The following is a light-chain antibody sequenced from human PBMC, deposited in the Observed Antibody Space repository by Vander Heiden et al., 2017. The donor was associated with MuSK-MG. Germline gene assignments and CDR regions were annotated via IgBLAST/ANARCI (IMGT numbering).Light chain of an antibody. CDR2: DVS. V-gene: IGLV2-14*01. CDR3: SSYTSSSTRV. CDR1: SSDVGGYNY. Sequence: QSALTQPASVSGSPGQSITISCTGTSSDVGGYNYVSWYQQHPGKAPKLMIYDVSNRPSGVSIRFSGSKSGNTASLTISGLQAEDEADYYCSSYTSSSTRVFGGGTKLTVL. J-gene: IGLJ2*01.